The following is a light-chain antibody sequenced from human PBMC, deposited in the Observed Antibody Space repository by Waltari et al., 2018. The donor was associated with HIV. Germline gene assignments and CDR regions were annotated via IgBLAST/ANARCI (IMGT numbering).Light chain of an antibody. CDR3: CSSARSRFLV. Sequence: QSALTQSASVSGSPGPSMTISCTGTSNDVGSYDLVSWYPQNPGQAPKRSIYEVTKRPCGFSNRVSGPNPGYPASLTISGLQAEDEADYYCCSSARSRFLVFGPGTKVTVL. CDR2: EVT. V-gene: IGLV2-23*02. CDR1: SNDVGSYDL. J-gene: IGLJ1*01.